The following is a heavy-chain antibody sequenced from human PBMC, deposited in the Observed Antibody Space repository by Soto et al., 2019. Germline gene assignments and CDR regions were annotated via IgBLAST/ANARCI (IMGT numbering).Heavy chain of an antibody. V-gene: IGHV3-21*01. Sequence: PGGSLRLSCAASGFTFSSYSMNWVRQAPGKGLEWVSSISSSSSYIYYADSVKGRFTISRDNAKNSLYLQKNSLRAEDTAVYYCARDYSSSGGMDVWGQGTTVTVSS. CDR2: ISSSSSYI. J-gene: IGHJ6*02. D-gene: IGHD6-6*01. CDR1: GFTFSSYS. CDR3: ARDYSSSGGMDV.